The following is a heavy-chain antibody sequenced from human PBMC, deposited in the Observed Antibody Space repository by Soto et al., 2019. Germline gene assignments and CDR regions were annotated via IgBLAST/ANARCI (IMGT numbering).Heavy chain of an antibody. D-gene: IGHD3-10*01. CDR3: TGDFYGPGDYYSGMDV. J-gene: IGHJ6*02. CDR1: GGSISSGDYY. Sequence: PSETLSLTCTVSGGSISSGDYYWSWIRQHPGKGLEWIGYISYSEYTYYNPSLKSRLAISLDTSKNQFSLQLSSVTAADTAVYFCTGDFYGPGDYYSGMDVWGQGTTVTVSS. V-gene: IGHV4-31*03. CDR2: ISYSEYT.